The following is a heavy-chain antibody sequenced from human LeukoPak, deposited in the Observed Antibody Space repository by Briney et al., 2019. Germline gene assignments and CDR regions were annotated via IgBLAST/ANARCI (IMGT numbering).Heavy chain of an antibody. V-gene: IGHV3-11*01. D-gene: IGHD3-16*01. CDR1: GFAFSDNF. Sequence: GRSLRLSCAASGFAFSDNFMSWIRQAPGRGLEWISYISSGGITIYYAASVKGRFTISRDNAKNSLFLQMSSLRVEDTAVYYCARDPYVGEGNSGAGWYFDLWGRGTLVTVSS. CDR2: ISSGGITI. J-gene: IGHJ2*01. CDR3: ARDPYVGEGNSGAGWYFDL.